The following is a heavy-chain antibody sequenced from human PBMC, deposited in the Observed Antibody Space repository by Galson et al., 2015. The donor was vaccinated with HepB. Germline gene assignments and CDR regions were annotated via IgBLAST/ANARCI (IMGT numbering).Heavy chain of an antibody. CDR3: ARGGVKSGSYSDY. CDR2: IWYDGSNK. Sequence: SLRLSCAASGFTFSSYGMHWVRQAPGKGLEWVAVIWYDGSNKYYADSVKGRFTISRDNSKNTLYLQMNSLRAEDTAVYYCARGGVKSGSYSDYWGQGTLVTVSS. CDR1: GFTFSSYG. J-gene: IGHJ4*02. D-gene: IGHD1-26*01. V-gene: IGHV3-33*08.